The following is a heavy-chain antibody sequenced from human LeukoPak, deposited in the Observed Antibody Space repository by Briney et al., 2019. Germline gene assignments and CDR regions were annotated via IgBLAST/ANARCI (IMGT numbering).Heavy chain of an antibody. CDR1: GFTFSSYS. CDR2: ISSSGSTI. CDR3: ARGASGIGGIRFDP. D-gene: IGHD3-10*01. J-gene: IGHJ5*02. V-gene: IGHV3-48*04. Sequence: GGSLRLSCAASGFTFSSYSMNWVRQAPGKGLEWVSYISSSGSTICYADSVKGRFTISRDNAKNSLYLQMNSLRAEDTAVYYCARGASGIGGIRFDPWGQGTLVTVSS.